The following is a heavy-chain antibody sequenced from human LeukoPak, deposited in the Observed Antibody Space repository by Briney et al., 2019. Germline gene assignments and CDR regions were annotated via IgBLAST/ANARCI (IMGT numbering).Heavy chain of an antibody. Sequence: GGSLRLSCAASGFTFSDYYMSWICQAPGKGLEWVSYISSSSSYTNYADSVKGRFTISRDNAKNSLYLQMNSLRAEDTAVYYCARGQIVVVVAATLYFDYWGQGTLVTVSS. V-gene: IGHV3-11*06. CDR2: ISSSSSYT. CDR3: ARGQIVVVVAATLYFDY. D-gene: IGHD2-15*01. J-gene: IGHJ4*02. CDR1: GFTFSDYY.